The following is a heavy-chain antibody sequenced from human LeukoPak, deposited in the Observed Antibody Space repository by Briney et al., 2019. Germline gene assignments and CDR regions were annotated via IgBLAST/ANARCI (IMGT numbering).Heavy chain of an antibody. V-gene: IGHV1-46*01. CDR3: ARDSSPTTLVPAAIQYYFDY. CDR1: GYTFTSYY. Sequence: ASVKVSCKASGYTFTSYYMHWVRQAPGQGLEWMGIINPSGGRTRYAEKFQGRVTMTRDTSTSTVYMELSSLRSEDTAVYYRARDSSPTTLVPAAIQYYFDYWGQGTLVTVSS. CDR2: INPSGGRT. J-gene: IGHJ4*02. D-gene: IGHD2-2*01.